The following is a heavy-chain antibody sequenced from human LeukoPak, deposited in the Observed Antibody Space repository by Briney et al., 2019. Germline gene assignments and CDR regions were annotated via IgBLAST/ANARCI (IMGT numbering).Heavy chain of an antibody. CDR1: GGSISSSSYY. CDR2: IYYSGST. CDR3: ARRGEGHGSGSYYKYYFYY. V-gene: IGHV4-39*01. D-gene: IGHD3-10*01. Sequence: SETLSLTCTVSGGSISSSSYYWGWIRQPPGKGLEWIGSIYYSGSTYYNPSLKSRVTISVDTSKNQFSLKLSSVTAADTAVYYWARRGEGHGSGSYYKYYFYYWGQGTLGTVSS. J-gene: IGHJ4*02.